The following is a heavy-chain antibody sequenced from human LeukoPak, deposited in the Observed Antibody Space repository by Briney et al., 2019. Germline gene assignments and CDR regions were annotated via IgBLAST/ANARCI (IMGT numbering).Heavy chain of an antibody. V-gene: IGHV3-7*03. D-gene: IGHD6-13*01. Sequence: GGSLRLSCAASGFNLTDYWMSWVRQAPGKGLEWVANVKQDGSGEYYVDSVKGRFTISRDNSKNTLYLQMNSLRAEDTAVYYCANLHGSSWRSRWWFDPWGQGTLVTVSS. CDR1: GFNLTDYW. CDR2: VKQDGSGE. J-gene: IGHJ5*02. CDR3: ANLHGSSWRSRWWFDP.